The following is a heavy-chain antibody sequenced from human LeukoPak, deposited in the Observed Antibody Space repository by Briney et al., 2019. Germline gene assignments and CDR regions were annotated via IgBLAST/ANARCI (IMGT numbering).Heavy chain of an antibody. CDR1: GFTFSSYG. Sequence: GGSLRLSCAASGFTFSSYGMHWVRQAPGKGLEWVAVISYDGSNKYYADSVKGRFTISRDNSKNTVYLQVNSLRDEDTAVYYCARDLEAANTYYFDYWGQGTMVTVSS. CDR3: ARDLEAANTYYFDY. D-gene: IGHD6-13*01. J-gene: IGHJ4*02. CDR2: ISYDGSNK. V-gene: IGHV3-30*03.